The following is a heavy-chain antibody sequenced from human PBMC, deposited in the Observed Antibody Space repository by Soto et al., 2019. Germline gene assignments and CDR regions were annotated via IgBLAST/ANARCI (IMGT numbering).Heavy chain of an antibody. Sequence: SETLSLTCAVSGGSISSGGYSWSWIRQPPGKGLEWIGYIYHSGSTYYNPSLKSRVTISVDRSKNQFSLKLSSVTAADTAGYYCARASTTVTTXDYWGQGTLVTVSS. V-gene: IGHV4-30-2*01. CDR1: GGSISSGGYS. D-gene: IGHD4-17*01. CDR3: ARASTTVTTXDY. CDR2: IYHSGST. J-gene: IGHJ4*02.